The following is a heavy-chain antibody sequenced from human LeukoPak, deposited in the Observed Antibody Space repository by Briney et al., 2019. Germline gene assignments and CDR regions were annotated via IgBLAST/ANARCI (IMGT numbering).Heavy chain of an antibody. D-gene: IGHD3-16*02. CDR1: GGSFSGYY. V-gene: IGHV4-34*01. J-gene: IGHJ4*02. CDR2: INHSGST. Sequence: SETLSLTCAVYGGSFSGYYWSWIRQPPGKGLEWIGEINHSGSTNYNPSLKSRVTISVDTSKNQFSLKLSSVTAAATAVYYCARGDYVWGSYRHPYYFDYWGQGTLVTVSS. CDR3: ARGDYVWGSYRHPYYFDY.